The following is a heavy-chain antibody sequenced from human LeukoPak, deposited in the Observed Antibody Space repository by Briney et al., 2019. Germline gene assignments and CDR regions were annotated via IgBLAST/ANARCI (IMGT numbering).Heavy chain of an antibody. V-gene: IGHV4-61*02. CDR1: GGSISSGSYY. D-gene: IGHD6-13*01. J-gene: IGHJ5*02. CDR2: IHTSGST. CDR3: ARDHIAAAGTWNWFDP. Sequence: PSETLSLTCTVSGGSISSGSYYWSWIRQPAGKGLEWIGRIHTSGSTNYNPSLKSRVTISVDTSKNRFSLKLSSVTAADTAVYYCARDHIAAAGTWNWFDPWGQGTLVTVSS.